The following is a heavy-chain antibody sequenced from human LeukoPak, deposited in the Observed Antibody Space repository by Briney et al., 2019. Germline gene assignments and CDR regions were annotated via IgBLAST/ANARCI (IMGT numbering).Heavy chain of an antibody. J-gene: IGHJ4*02. CDR1: GVTVSSNSAA. V-gene: IGHV6-1*01. CDR2: TYYRSTSYN. D-gene: IGHD6-19*01. CDR3: ARCSGSSVWYDY. Sequence: SSQTLSLTRALSGVTVSSNSAAWHWLRQSPTRGLEWRGRTYYRSTSYNDYAVAVKRRITISPDTSKNQFSLQLNSVAPEDTAVYDCARCSGSSVWYDYWGQGTLVTVAS.